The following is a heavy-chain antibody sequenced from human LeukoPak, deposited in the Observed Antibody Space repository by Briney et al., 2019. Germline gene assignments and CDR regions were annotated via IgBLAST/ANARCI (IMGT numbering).Heavy chain of an antibody. J-gene: IGHJ5*02. D-gene: IGHD3-10*01. CDR1: GGSISSSSYY. CDR2: IYYSGST. CDR3: AAVVRSGSHNWFGP. V-gene: IGHV4-39*01. Sequence: PSGTLSLTCTVSGGSISSSSYYWGWIRHPPGKGLEGIGSIYYSGSTYYNPSLKSRVTISVATSKNQFSLKLSSVTAADTAVYYCAAVVRSGSHNWFGPWGQGTLVTVSS.